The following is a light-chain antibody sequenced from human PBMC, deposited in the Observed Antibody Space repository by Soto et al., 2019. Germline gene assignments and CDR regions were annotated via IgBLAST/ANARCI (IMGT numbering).Light chain of an antibody. CDR2: DAS. CDR3: QQYYSYPAIT. J-gene: IGKJ5*01. CDR1: QMISSW. V-gene: IGKV1-5*01. Sequence: DIQMTQSPSTLSASVGARLTINCRASQMISSWLAWYQQKPAKAPKLLXYDASSLESGVPSRFSGSGSATDFTPTISCLQSEDFATYYCQQYYSYPAITFGQGTRLEIK.